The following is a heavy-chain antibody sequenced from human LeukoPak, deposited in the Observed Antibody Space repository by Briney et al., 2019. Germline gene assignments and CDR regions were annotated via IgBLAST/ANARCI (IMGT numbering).Heavy chain of an antibody. CDR3: ARVESGSSDAFDI. V-gene: IGHV1-2*02. Sequence: ASVKVSCKASGYTFTGYYMHWVRQAPGQGLEWMGWINPNSGGTNYAQKFQGRVTMTRDTSISTAYMELSRLRSDDTAVYYCARVESGSSDAFDIWGQGTMATVSS. CDR2: INPNSGGT. J-gene: IGHJ3*02. CDR1: GYTFTGYY. D-gene: IGHD1-26*01.